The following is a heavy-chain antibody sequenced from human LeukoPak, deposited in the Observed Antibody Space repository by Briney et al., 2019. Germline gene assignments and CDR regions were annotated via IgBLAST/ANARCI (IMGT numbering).Heavy chain of an antibody. V-gene: IGHV5-10-1*01. Sequence: KVPCKASGGTFSSYAISWVRQMPGKGLEWMGRIDPSDSFTNYSPSFQGHVTISTDKSISTAYLQWTSLRASDTAIYYCARRYSSGWYSNAEYFQHWGQGTLVTVSS. CDR1: GGTFSSYA. CDR2: IDPSDSFT. D-gene: IGHD6-19*01. J-gene: IGHJ1*01. CDR3: ARRYSSGWYSNAEYFQH.